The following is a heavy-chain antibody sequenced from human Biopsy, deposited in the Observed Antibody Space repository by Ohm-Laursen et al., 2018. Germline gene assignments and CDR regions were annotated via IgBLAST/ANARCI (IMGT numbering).Heavy chain of an antibody. J-gene: IGHJ3*01. CDR2: ISKGGDT. CDR3: ARLYRLDDYWNDDPPDAFDV. V-gene: IGHV4-59*01. D-gene: IGHD1-1*01. Sequence: SETLSLTCTVSGGSITADYWSWIRQSPGKGLEWIGFISKGGDTTYNPSLRGRVAISVDTSKNQSSLKLSSVTAAATAIFFCARLYRLDDYWNDDPPDAFDVWGQGTRVTVSS. CDR1: GGSITADY.